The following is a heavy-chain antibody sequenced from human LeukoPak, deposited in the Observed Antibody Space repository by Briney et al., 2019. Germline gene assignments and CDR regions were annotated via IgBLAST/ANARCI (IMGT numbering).Heavy chain of an antibody. J-gene: IGHJ5*02. V-gene: IGHV3-21*01. CDR3: ARDLWAAIGTNWFDP. CDR2: VSSSSSYI. D-gene: IGHD2-2*01. CDR1: GFTFSSYS. Sequence: GGSLRLSCAASGFTFSSYSMNWVRQAPGKGLEWVSSVSSSSSYIYYADSVKGRFTISRDNAKTSLYLQMNSLSAEDTAVYYCARDLWAAIGTNWFDPWGQGTLVTVSS.